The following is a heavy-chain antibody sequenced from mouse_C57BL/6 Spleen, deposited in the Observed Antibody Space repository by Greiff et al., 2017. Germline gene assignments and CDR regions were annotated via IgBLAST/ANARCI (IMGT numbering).Heavy chain of an antibody. V-gene: IGHV5-9*01. Sequence: EVKVEESGGGLVKPGGSLKLSCAASGFTFSSYTMSWVRQTPEKRLEWVATISGGGGNTYYPDSVKGRFTISRDNAKNTLYLQMSSLRSEDTALYYCARHGTGGWYFDYWGQGTTLTVSS. CDR3: ARHGTGGWYFDY. CDR1: GFTFSSYT. D-gene: IGHD3-3*01. J-gene: IGHJ2*01. CDR2: ISGGGGNT.